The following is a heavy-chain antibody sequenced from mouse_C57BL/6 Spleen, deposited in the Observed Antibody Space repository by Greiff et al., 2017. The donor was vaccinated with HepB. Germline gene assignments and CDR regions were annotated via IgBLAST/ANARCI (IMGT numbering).Heavy chain of an antibody. Sequence: EVNVVESEGGLVQPGSSMKLSCTASGFTFSDYYMAWVRQVPEKGLEWVANINYDGSSTYYLDSLKSRFIISRDNAKNILYLQMSSLKSEDTATYYCARDGKRDAMDYWGQGTSVTVSS. V-gene: IGHV5-16*01. CDR3: ARDGKRDAMDY. CDR2: INYDGSST. J-gene: IGHJ4*01. D-gene: IGHD4-1*01. CDR1: GFTFSDYY.